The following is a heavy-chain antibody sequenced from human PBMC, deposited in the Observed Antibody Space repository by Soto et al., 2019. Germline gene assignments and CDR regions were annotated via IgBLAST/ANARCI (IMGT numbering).Heavy chain of an antibody. CDR2: INWSGDSI. CDR1: GFTFDDYG. CDR3: ARWRTRSNWDPPGY. V-gene: IGHV3-20*04. Sequence: EVQLVESGGGVVRPGGYLRLSCADSGFTFDDYGMSWVRQAPGKGLEWVSCINWSGDSIGYADSVKGGFTISRDKAKNSLFLQMNSLRAEDTALYYCARWRTRSNWDPPGYWGQGTLVTVSS. J-gene: IGHJ4*02. D-gene: IGHD1-1*01.